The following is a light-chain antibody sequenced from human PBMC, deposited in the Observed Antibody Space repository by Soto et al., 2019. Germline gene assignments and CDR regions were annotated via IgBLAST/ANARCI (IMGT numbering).Light chain of an antibody. J-gene: IGKJ1*01. Sequence: IQLTQSPSFLSASQGNRVTINCRASQGIGNALGWYQQKPGKTPKVLIYGASNLQSGVPPRFSGSGSGTDFTLAISSLQPEDSSTYYCLQDINYPWTFGQGTKVDIK. CDR3: LQDINYPWT. CDR2: GAS. CDR1: QGIGNA. V-gene: IGKV1-6*01.